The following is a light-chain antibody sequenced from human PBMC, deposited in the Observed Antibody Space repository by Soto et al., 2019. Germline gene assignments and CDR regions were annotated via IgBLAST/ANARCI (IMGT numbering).Light chain of an antibody. Sequence: QSVLTQPASVSGSPGQSITISCTGTSSDVGGYNYVSWYQHHPGRAPTLMIYDVTNRPSGVSSRFSGSKSGNTASLTISGLQAEDEADYYCSSYRRGSTPYVVFGGGTKLTVL. CDR2: DVT. V-gene: IGLV2-14*03. CDR3: SSYRRGSTPYVV. CDR1: SSDVGGYNY. J-gene: IGLJ2*01.